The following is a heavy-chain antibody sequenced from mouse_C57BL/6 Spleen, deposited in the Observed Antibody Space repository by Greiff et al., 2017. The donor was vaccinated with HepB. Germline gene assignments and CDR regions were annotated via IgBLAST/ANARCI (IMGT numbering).Heavy chain of an antibody. V-gene: IGHV1-72*01. CDR2: VDPNSGGT. Sequence: VKQSCTAPGYPFTRYWMSWVKQRPGRGLEWIGRVDPNSGGTKYNEKFKCKATLTVDKPSSTAYMQHSSLTSEDSAVYYCAREVGTAVRLGFDYWGQGTTLTVSS. CDR3: AREVGTAVRLGFDY. J-gene: IGHJ2*01. CDR1: GYPFTRYW. D-gene: IGHD1-1*01.